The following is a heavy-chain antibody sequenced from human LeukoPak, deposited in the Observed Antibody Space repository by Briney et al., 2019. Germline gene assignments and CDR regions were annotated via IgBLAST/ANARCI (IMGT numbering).Heavy chain of an antibody. CDR3: AREVVTDFDY. CDR1: GFTFSSYG. D-gene: IGHD3-22*01. J-gene: IGHJ4*02. V-gene: IGHV3-7*01. CDR2: IKQDGSEK. Sequence: PGGSLRLSCAASGFTFSSYGMHWVRQAPGKGLEWVANIKQDGSEKYYVDSVKGRFTISRDNAKNSLYLQMNSLRAEDTAVYYCAREVVTDFDYWGQGTLVTVSS.